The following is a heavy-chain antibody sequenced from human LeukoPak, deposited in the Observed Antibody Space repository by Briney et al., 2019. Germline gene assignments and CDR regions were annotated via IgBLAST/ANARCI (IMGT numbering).Heavy chain of an antibody. CDR2: IYYSGSA. V-gene: IGHV4-31*03. D-gene: IGHD3-22*01. J-gene: IGHJ6*02. Sequence: SETLSLTCTVSGGSISSGRYYWTWIRQHPGKGLEWIGYIYYSGSAYYNPSLKSRVTISRDTSKNQFSLKLSSVTAADTAVYYCARGPDYYDSSGLDVWGQGTMVTVSS. CDR1: GGSISSGRYY. CDR3: ARGPDYYDSSGLDV.